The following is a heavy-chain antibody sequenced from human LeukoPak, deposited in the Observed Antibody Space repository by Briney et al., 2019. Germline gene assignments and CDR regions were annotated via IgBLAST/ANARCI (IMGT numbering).Heavy chain of an antibody. J-gene: IGHJ3*02. CDR1: GFTFSGYS. V-gene: IGHV3-21*01. D-gene: IGHD3-10*01. CDR2: ISSSSSYI. CDR3: ARGARSYYYGLGGGQEDAFDI. Sequence: GGSLRLSCAASGFTFSGYSMNWVRQAPGKGLEWVSSISSSSSYIYYADSVKGRFTISRDNAKNSLYLQMNSLRAEDTAVYYCARGARSYYYGLGGGQEDAFDIWGQGTMVTVSS.